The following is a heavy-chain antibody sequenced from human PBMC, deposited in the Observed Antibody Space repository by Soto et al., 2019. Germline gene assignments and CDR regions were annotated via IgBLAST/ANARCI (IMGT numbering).Heavy chain of an antibody. Sequence: SETLSLTCAVYGGSFSGYYWSWIRQPPWKGLEWIGEINHSGSTNYNPSLKSRVTISVDTSKNQFSLKLSSVTAADTAVYYCARNHGSGSYPPYYYYYGMDVWGQGTTVTVSS. CDR2: INHSGST. CDR3: ARNHGSGSYPPYYYYYGMDV. V-gene: IGHV4-34*01. J-gene: IGHJ6*02. CDR1: GGSFSGYY. D-gene: IGHD3-10*01.